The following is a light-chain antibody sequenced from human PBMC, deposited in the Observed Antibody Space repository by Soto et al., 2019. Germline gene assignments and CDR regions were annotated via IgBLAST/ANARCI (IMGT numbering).Light chain of an antibody. J-gene: IGLJ2*01. Sequence: QSALTQPRSVSGSPGQSVTISCTGTSSDVGAYNSVSWYQQHPGKAPKVMVYDVSKRPSGVPDRFSGSKSDNTAALTISGLQAEDEADYYCCSFAGIDTLIFGGGTKLTVL. CDR1: SSDVGAYNS. CDR2: DVS. V-gene: IGLV2-11*01. CDR3: CSFAGIDTLI.